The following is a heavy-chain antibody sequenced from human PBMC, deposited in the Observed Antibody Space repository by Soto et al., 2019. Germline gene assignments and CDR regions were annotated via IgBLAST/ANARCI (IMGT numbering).Heavy chain of an antibody. CDR1: GFTFSSYS. CDR2: ISRTSSYI. V-gene: IGHV3-21*01. CDR3: AREVRVAHSYYYMDV. D-gene: IGHD2-15*01. Sequence: EVQLVESGGGLVKPGGSLRLSCAASGFTFSSYSMNCVRQAPGKGLEWVSSISRTSSYIYHADSVKGRFTISRENAKNSLYLQMNSLRAEDTAVYYCAREVRVAHSYYYMDVWGKGTTVTVSS. J-gene: IGHJ6*03.